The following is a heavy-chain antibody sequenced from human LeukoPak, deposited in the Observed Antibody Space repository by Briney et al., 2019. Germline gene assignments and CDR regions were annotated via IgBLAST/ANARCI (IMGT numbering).Heavy chain of an antibody. CDR3: ARGIRNDAFDI. Sequence: GGSLRLSCAASGFTFSDYNMRWIRQAPGKGLEWVSSISRSGSTKYYADSVKGRFTISRDNSKNTLYLQMNSLRAEDTAVYYCARGIRNDAFDIWGQGTMVTVSS. CDR2: ISRSGSTK. D-gene: IGHD3-3*02. V-gene: IGHV3-11*04. J-gene: IGHJ3*02. CDR1: GFTFSDYN.